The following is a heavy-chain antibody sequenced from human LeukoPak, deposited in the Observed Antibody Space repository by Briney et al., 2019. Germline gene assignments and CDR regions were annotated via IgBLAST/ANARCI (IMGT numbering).Heavy chain of an antibody. CDR3: ARELYGDYAGGY. CDR2: IYSGGST. CDR1: GFTVSSNY. V-gene: IGHV3-66*01. D-gene: IGHD4-17*01. J-gene: IGHJ4*02. Sequence: GGSLRLSCAASGFTVSSNYMSWVRQAPGKGLEWVSVIYSGGSTYYADSVKGRFTISRDNSKNTLYLQMNSLRAEGTAVYYCARELYGDYAGGYWGQGTLVTVSS.